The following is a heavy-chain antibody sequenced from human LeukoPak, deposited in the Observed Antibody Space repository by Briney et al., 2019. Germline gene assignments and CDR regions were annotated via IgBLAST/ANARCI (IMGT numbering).Heavy chain of an antibody. Sequence: GGSLRLSYAASGFTFDDYAMHWVRQAPGKGLEWVSGISWNSGSIGYADSVKGRFTISRDNAKNSLYLQMNSLRAEDTALYYCAASSAVAAHFDYWGQGTLVTVSS. CDR1: GFTFDDYA. V-gene: IGHV3-9*01. CDR3: AASSAVAAHFDY. J-gene: IGHJ4*02. CDR2: ISWNSGSI. D-gene: IGHD6-19*01.